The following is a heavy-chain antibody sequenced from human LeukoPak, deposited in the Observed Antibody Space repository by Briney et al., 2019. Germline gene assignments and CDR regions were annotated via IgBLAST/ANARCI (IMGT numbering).Heavy chain of an antibody. CDR3: AKPDSYDYYDSSGPHNDAFDI. D-gene: IGHD3-22*01. J-gene: IGHJ3*02. V-gene: IGHV3-30*18. CDR2: ISYDGSNK. Sequence: GGSLRLSCAASGFTFSSYGMHWVRQAPAKGLEWVAVISYDGSNKYYADFAKGRFTISRDNSKNTLYLQMNSLRAEDTAVYYCAKPDSYDYYDSSGPHNDAFDIWGQGTMVTVSS. CDR1: GFTFSSYG.